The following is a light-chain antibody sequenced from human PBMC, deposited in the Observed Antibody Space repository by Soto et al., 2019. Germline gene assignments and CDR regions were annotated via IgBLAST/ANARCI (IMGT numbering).Light chain of an antibody. Sequence: QSVLTQPPSASGTPGQRVTISCSGSSSSIGSNTVNWYQQLPGTAPKLLIYGHNQRPSGVPDRFSGSKSGTSASLAISGLQSEDEADYYCAAWDDSLNGRVFSGGTTLTVL. J-gene: IGLJ2*01. CDR1: SSSIGSNT. CDR3: AAWDDSLNGRV. V-gene: IGLV1-44*01. CDR2: GHN.